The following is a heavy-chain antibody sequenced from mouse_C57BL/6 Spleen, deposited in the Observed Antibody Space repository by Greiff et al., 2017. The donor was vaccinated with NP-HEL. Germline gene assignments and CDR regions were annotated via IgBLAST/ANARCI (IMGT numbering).Heavy chain of an antibody. Sequence: VQLQQSGAELARPGASVKLSCKASGYTFTSYGISWVKQRTGQGLAWIGELYPRSGNTYYNEKFKGKATLTAEKYSSTAYMELRSLTSEDSAVYFWAFYYSNYEDYFDYWGQGTTLTVSS. D-gene: IGHD2-5*01. CDR1: GYTFTSYG. CDR3: AFYYSNYEDYFDY. J-gene: IGHJ2*01. CDR2: LYPRSGNT. V-gene: IGHV1-81*01.